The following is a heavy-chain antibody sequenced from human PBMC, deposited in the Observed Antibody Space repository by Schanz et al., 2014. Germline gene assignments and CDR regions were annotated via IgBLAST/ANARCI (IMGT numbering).Heavy chain of an antibody. CDR1: GFSFSNYG. CDR2: IQYDGSNK. D-gene: IGHD1-26*01. CDR3: ARGGATRFDY. Sequence: QVHLVESGGGVVQPGGSLRLSCAASGFSFSNYGMHWVRQAPGKGLEWVAFIQYDGSNKYYADSVKGRFTISRDNSKNKLYLQLNSLRDEDTAVYYCARGGATRFDYWGQGTLVTVSS. V-gene: IGHV3-30*02. J-gene: IGHJ4*02.